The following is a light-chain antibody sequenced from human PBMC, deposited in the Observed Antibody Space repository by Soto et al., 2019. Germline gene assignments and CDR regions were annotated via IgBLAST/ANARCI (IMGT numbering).Light chain of an antibody. CDR2: DVT. Sequence: QSALTQPPSASGSPGQSVTISCTGTSIDVGGYNYVSWYQQYPGRAPTLMIYDVTKRPSGVPDRFSGSKSGNTASLTVSGLQAEDEADYYCSSYAASNNFYFVFGGGTKVTVL. V-gene: IGLV2-8*01. J-gene: IGLJ3*02. CDR1: SIDVGGYNY. CDR3: SSYAASNNFYFV.